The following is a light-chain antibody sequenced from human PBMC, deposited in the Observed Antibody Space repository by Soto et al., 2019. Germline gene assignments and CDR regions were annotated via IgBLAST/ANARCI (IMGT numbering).Light chain of an antibody. CDR3: QQYGSSPRT. V-gene: IGKV3-20*01. Sequence: EIVLTQSPGTLSLSPGERATLSCRASQSVSSNLAWYQQKPGQAPRLLIYGASNMATGIPDRFSGSGSGTDFPLTISRLEPEDFALYYCQQYGSSPRTFGQGTKVEIK. CDR2: GAS. J-gene: IGKJ1*01. CDR1: QSVSSN.